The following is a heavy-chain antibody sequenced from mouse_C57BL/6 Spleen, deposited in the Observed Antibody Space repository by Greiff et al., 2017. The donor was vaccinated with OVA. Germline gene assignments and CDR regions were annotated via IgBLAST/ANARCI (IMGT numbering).Heavy chain of an antibody. CDR3: TRRGRTFFDY. J-gene: IGHJ2*01. CDR1: GYTFTDYE. V-gene: IGHV1-15*01. Sequence: VQLQQSGAELVRPGASVTLSCKASGYTFTDYEMHWVKQTPVHGLEWIGAIDPETGGTAYNQKFKGKAILTADKSSSTAYMELRSLTSEDSAVYYCTRRGRTFFDYWGQGTTLTVSS. CDR2: IDPETGGT.